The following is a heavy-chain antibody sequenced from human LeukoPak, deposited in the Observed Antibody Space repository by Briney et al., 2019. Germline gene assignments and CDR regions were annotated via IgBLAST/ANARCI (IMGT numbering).Heavy chain of an antibody. Sequence: SETLSLTCTVSGGSISTSNYYWGWIRQPPGKGLEWIGSIYYTGNTYYNASLKSQVSISIDTSKNQFSLRLTSVTAADTAVYFCARQTGSGLFILPGGQGTLVTVSS. CDR3: ARQTGSGLFILP. J-gene: IGHJ4*02. CDR1: GGSISTSNYY. V-gene: IGHV4-39*01. D-gene: IGHD3/OR15-3a*01. CDR2: IYYTGNT.